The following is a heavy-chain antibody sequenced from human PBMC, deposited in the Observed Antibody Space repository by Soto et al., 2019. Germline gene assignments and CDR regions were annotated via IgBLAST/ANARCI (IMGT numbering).Heavy chain of an antibody. V-gene: IGHV3-33*01. Sequence: QVQLVESGGGVVQPGRSLRLSCAASGFTFSSYGMHWVRQAPGKGLEWVAVIWYDGSNKYYADSVKGRFTISRDNSKNTLYLQMNSLRAKDTAVYYCARDTSLSSSPDYWGQGTLVTVSS. CDR3: ARDTSLSSSPDY. CDR1: GFTFSSYG. CDR2: IWYDGSNK. D-gene: IGHD6-6*01. J-gene: IGHJ4*02.